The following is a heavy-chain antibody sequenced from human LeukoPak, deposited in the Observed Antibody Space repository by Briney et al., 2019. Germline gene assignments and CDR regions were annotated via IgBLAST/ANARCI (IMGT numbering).Heavy chain of an antibody. D-gene: IGHD3-10*01. CDR1: GGSVSGYH. CDR2: IYYSGNT. V-gene: IGHV4-59*02. Sequence: PSETLSLTCTVSGGSVSGYHWSWIRQPPGKGLEWIGYIYYSGNTKYNPSLKSRVTISVDTSKNQFSLKVSSVTAADTAVYYCARDPYYYGSGSNWFDPWGQGTLVTVSS. J-gene: IGHJ5*02. CDR3: ARDPYYYGSGSNWFDP.